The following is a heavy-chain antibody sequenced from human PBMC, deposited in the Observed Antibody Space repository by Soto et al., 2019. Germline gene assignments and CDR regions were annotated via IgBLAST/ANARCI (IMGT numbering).Heavy chain of an antibody. CDR1: GFTFSGSA. CDR2: IRSNPYSYAT. V-gene: IGHV3-73*01. J-gene: IGHJ4*02. D-gene: IGHD4-17*01. CDR3: TRRIDYGDLSRAFES. Sequence: EVQLVESGGGLVQPGGSLKLSCAASGFTFSGSAMHWVRQASGKGLEWVGRIRSNPYSYATDYAASVKGRFTISRDDSQNTAYLQMNSLKTEDTAVYYCTRRIDYGDLSRAFESWGQGALVTVSS.